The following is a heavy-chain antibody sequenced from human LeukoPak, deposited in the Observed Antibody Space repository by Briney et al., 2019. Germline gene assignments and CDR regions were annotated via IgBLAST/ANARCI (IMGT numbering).Heavy chain of an antibody. CDR2: IYYSGST. Sequence: SETLSLTCTVSGGSISSYYWSWIRQPPGKGLEWIGYIYYSGSTNYNPSLKSRVTISVDTSKNQFSLKLSSVTAADTAVYYCARATIFGNWFDPWGQGTLVTVSS. J-gene: IGHJ5*02. CDR3: ARATIFGNWFDP. CDR1: GGSISSYY. V-gene: IGHV4-59*01. D-gene: IGHD3-3*01.